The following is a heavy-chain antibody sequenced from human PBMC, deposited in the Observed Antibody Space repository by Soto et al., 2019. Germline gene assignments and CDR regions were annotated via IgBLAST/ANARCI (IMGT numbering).Heavy chain of an antibody. CDR2: ISYDGNNK. J-gene: IGHJ6*02. CDR3: AKDVSVAGTFWGYYYGMDV. D-gene: IGHD6-13*01. V-gene: IGHV3-30*18. Sequence: QVQLVESGGGVVQPGRSLRLSCAASGFTFSGFGMHWVRQAPGKGLEWVSFISYDGNNKYYVDSVKGRFTISRDNSKNTLYLQMNSLRAEDTAVYYCAKDVSVAGTFWGYYYGMDVWGLGTTVTISS. CDR1: GFTFSGFG.